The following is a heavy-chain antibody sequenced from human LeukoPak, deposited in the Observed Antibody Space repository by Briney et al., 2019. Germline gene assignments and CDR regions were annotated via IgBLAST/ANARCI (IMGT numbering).Heavy chain of an antibody. Sequence: GGSLRLSCAASGFTFSSYAMSWVRQAPGKGLEWVSAISGSGGSTYYADSVKGRFTISRDNPKNTLYLQMNSLRAEDTAVYYCAKDRVSGSYFLPYYFDYWGQGTLVTVSS. CDR1: GFTFSSYA. D-gene: IGHD1-26*01. J-gene: IGHJ4*02. CDR2: ISGSGGST. CDR3: AKDRVSGSYFLPYYFDY. V-gene: IGHV3-23*01.